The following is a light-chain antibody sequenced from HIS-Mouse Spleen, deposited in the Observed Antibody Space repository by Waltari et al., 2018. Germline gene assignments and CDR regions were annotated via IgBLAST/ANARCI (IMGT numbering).Light chain of an antibody. Sequence: QSVLTQPPSASGTPGQRVTISCSGSSSNIGSNTVHWYQPLPGPAPKLLIYSNNQRPSGVPDRFSGSKSGTSASLAISGLQSEDEADYYCAAWDDSLNGVVFGGGTKLTVL. CDR1: SSNIGSNT. CDR2: SNN. CDR3: AAWDDSLNGVV. J-gene: IGLJ2*01. V-gene: IGLV1-44*01.